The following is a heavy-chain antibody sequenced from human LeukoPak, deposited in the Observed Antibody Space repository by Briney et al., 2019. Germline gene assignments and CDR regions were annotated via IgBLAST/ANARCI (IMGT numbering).Heavy chain of an antibody. Sequence: SETLSLTCTVSGGSISSYYWSWIRQPAGKGLEWIGRIYTSGSTNYNLSLKSRVTMSVDTSKNQFSLKLSSVTAADTAVYYCARVVDGTYCGGDCYLHWGQGTLVTVSS. CDR1: GGSISSYY. D-gene: IGHD2-21*02. J-gene: IGHJ4*02. CDR3: ARVVDGTYCGGDCYLH. CDR2: IYTSGST. V-gene: IGHV4-4*07.